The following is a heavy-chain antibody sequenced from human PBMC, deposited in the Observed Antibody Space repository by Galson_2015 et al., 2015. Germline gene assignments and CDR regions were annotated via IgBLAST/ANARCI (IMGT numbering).Heavy chain of an antibody. V-gene: IGHV3-30*03. CDR1: GFTFSSYG. J-gene: IGHJ6*02. Sequence: SLRLSCAASGFTFSSYGMHWVRQASGKGLEWVAVISYDGSNKYYADSVKGRFTISRDNSKNTLYLQMNSLRAEDTAVYYCARGTKVVAAFSAYGMDVWGQGTTVTVSS. CDR2: ISYDGSNK. CDR3: ARGTKVVAAFSAYGMDV. D-gene: IGHD2-15*01.